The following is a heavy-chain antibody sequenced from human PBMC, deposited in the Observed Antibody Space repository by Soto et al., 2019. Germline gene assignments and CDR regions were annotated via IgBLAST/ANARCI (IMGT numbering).Heavy chain of an antibody. V-gene: IGHV4-31*03. J-gene: IGHJ6*02. Sequence: QVPLQESGPGLVKPSQTLSLICNVSGGSISGGRYYWNWIRQHPGKGLEWIGNIYDNGITYYNPSLKSRVIISEDTSKNQFSLRLSSVTAADTAVYYCTRDRGFGMDVWGQGTTVTVSS. CDR2: IYDNGIT. CDR3: TRDRGFGMDV. CDR1: GGSISGGRYY.